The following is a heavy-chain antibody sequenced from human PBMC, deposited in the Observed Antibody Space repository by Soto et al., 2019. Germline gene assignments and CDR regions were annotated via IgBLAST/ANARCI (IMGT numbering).Heavy chain of an antibody. CDR1: GFTFSSYG. J-gene: IGHJ1*01. D-gene: IGHD2-21*02. V-gene: IGHV3-30*18. CDR3: AKAASSGVGDQEYFQH. CDR2: ISYDGSNK. Sequence: QVQLVESGGGVVQPGRSLRLSCAASGFTFSSYGMHWVRQAPGKGLEWVAVISYDGSNKYYADSVKGRFTISRDNSKNTLYLQMNSLRAEDTAVYYCAKAASSGVGDQEYFQHWGQGTLVTVSS.